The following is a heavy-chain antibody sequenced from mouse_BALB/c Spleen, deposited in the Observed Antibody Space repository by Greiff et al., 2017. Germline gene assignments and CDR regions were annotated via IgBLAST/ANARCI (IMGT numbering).Heavy chain of an antibody. CDR3: AREGYDGAWFAY. CDR2: INSNGGST. CDR1: GFTFSSYG. V-gene: IGHV5-6-3*01. D-gene: IGHD2-14*01. Sequence: EVQLQESGGGLVQPGGSLKLSCAASGFTFSSYGMSWVRQTPDKRLELVATINSNGGSTYYPDSVKGRFTISRDNAKNTLYLQMSSLKSEDTAMYYCAREGYDGAWFAYWGQGTLVTVSA. J-gene: IGHJ3*01.